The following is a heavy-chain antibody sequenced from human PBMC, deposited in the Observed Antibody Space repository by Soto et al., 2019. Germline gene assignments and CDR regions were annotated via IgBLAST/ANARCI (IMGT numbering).Heavy chain of an antibody. CDR1: GGSISPGHW. Sequence: PXESLSLPCTVSGGSISPGHWWSWVRQPPGKGLEWIVEIDHSGGTNYNPSLKSRVTLSVDKSKNEVSLRVTSVTAADTAMYYCARVPRFKVADRIFGNWFDTWGPGTLVTVSS. V-gene: IGHV4-4*02. CDR2: IDHSGGT. J-gene: IGHJ5*01. D-gene: IGHD3-3*01. CDR3: ARVPRFKVADRIFGNWFDT.